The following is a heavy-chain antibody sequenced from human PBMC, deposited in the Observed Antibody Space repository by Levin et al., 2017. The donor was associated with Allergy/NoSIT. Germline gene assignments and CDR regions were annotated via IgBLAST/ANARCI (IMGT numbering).Heavy chain of an antibody. CDR1: GFTFSSYS. CDR2: ISSSSSTI. J-gene: IGHJ6*02. V-gene: IGHV3-48*02. Sequence: GGSLRLSCAASGFTFSSYSMNWVRQAPGKGLEWVSYISSSSSTIYYADSVKGRFTISRDNAKNSLYLQMNSLRDEDTAVYYCARVPRVNSNDGMDVWGQGTTVTVSS. D-gene: IGHD4-11*01. CDR3: ARVPRVNSNDGMDV.